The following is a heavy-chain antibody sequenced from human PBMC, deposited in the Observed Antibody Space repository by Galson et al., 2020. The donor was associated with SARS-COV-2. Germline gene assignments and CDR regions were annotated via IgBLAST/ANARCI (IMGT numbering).Heavy chain of an antibody. V-gene: IGHV3-30*18. CDR2: ISFDGSDK. Sequence: TGGSLRLSCAASGFTFSNYNMHWVRQAPGEGLEWVAVISFDGSDKYYVYYGHSVKGRFTISRDDSKNTVFLQMNSLRAEDTAVYYCAKGVGRRYYYYGMDVWGQGTTVTVSS. D-gene: IGHD2-2*01. CDR3: AKGVGRRYYYYGMDV. CDR1: GFTFSNYN. J-gene: IGHJ6*02.